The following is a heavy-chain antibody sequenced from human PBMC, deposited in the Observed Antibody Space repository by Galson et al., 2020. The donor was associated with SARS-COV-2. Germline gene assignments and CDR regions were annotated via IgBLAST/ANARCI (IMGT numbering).Heavy chain of an antibody. Sequence: GGSLRLSCAASGFTFDDYAMHWVRQAPGKGLEWVSGISWNSGSIGYADSVKGRFTISRDNAKNSLYLQMNSLRAEDTALHYCAKDIGYSSGGFQHWGQGTLVTVSS. CDR1: GFTFDDYA. CDR3: AKDIGYSSGGFQH. D-gene: IGHD6-19*01. V-gene: IGHV3-9*01. CDR2: ISWNSGSI. J-gene: IGHJ1*01.